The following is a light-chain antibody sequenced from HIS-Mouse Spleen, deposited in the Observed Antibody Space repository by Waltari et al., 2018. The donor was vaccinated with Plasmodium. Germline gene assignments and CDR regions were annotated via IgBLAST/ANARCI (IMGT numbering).Light chain of an antibody. Sequence: AIQMTQSPSSRSASVGDRVTITCRASQGIRNDLGWYQQKQGKAPKLLISAASSLQSGVPSRFSGSGSGTDFTLTISSLQPEDFATYYCLQDYNYPYTFGQGTKLEIK. CDR3: LQDYNYPYT. CDR1: QGIRND. CDR2: AAS. J-gene: IGKJ2*01. V-gene: IGKV1-6*01.